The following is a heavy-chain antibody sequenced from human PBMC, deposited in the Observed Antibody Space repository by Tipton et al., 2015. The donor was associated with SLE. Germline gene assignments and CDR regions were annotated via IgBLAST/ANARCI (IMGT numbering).Heavy chain of an antibody. J-gene: IGHJ4*02. D-gene: IGHD6-19*01. CDR1: GFTVSSNY. Sequence: SLRLSCAASGFTVSSNYMSWVRQAPGKGLEWVSVIYSGGSTYYADSVKGRFTISRDNSKNTLYLQMNSLRAEDTAVYYCARVVRQWLDDSADYWGQGTLVTVSS. CDR3: ARVVRQWLDDSADY. CDR2: IYSGGST. V-gene: IGHV3-53*01.